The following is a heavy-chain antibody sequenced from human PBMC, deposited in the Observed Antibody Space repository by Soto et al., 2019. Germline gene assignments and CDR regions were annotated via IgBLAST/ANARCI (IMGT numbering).Heavy chain of an antibody. CDR3: AREYQLDRTRDYYYGMDV. Sequence: ASVKVSCKASGYTFTSYYMHWVRQAPGQGLEWMGIINPSGGSTSYAQKFQGRVTMTRDTSTSTVYMELSSLRSEDTAVYRCAREYQLDRTRDYYYGMDVWGQGTTVTVSS. CDR1: GYTFTSYY. V-gene: IGHV1-46*01. CDR2: INPSGGST. J-gene: IGHJ6*02. D-gene: IGHD6-13*01.